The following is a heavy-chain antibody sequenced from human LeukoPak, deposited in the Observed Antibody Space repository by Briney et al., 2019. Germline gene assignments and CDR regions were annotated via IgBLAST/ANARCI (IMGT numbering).Heavy chain of an antibody. Sequence: KAGGSLRLSCAASGFTFSSNWMSWVRQAPGKGLEWIGEINDRGQTNYNPSLESRLTISVDTSKKQFSLKLNSVTAADTAVYYCARDPTTVVTTPYYFDFWGQGTMVTVSS. D-gene: IGHD4-23*01. CDR3: ARDPTTVVTTPYYFDF. CDR2: INDRGQT. CDR1: GFTFSSNW. J-gene: IGHJ4*02. V-gene: IGHV4-34*01.